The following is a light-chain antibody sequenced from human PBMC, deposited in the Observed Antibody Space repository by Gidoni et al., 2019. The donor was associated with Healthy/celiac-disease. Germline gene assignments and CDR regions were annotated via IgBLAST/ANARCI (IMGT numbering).Light chain of an antibody. CDR3: SSYTSSRTLG. V-gene: IGLV2-14*03. J-gene: IGLJ2*01. CDR1: SSDVGGYNY. CDR2: DVR. Sequence: QTALTQPASVAGYHGQTITIACTGTSSDVGGYNYVSWYQQHPGKAPKLMIYDVRNRPSGFSIRFSGSTSGNTASLTISGLQAEDEADSYCSSYTSSRTLGFGGGTKLTVL.